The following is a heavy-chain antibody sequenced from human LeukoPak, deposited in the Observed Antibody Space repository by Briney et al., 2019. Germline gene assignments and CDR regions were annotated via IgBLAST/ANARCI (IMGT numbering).Heavy chain of an antibody. J-gene: IGHJ4*02. CDR2: IKYDASDE. Sequence: GGSLRLSCAVSGVSFSGYAMHWVRQAPGKGLEWVSLIKYDASDEYYADAVKGRFTISRDNSKNTLYLQMNSLRAEDTAVYYCARDLVAIDGDYWGQGTLVTVSS. V-gene: IGHV3-30*02. CDR1: GVSFSGYA. D-gene: IGHD5-12*01. CDR3: ARDLVAIDGDY.